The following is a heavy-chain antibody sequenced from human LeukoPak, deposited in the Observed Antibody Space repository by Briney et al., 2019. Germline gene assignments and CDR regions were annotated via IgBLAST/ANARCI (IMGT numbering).Heavy chain of an antibody. CDR3: ARGYDSSGYTAFDI. V-gene: IGHV4-59*01. Sequence: SETLSLTCAVYGGSFSGYYWSWIRQPPGKGLEWIGYIYYSGSTNYNPSLKSRVTISVDTSKNQFSLKLSSVTAADTAVYYCARGYDSSGYTAFDIWGQGTMVTVSS. CDR2: IYYSGST. J-gene: IGHJ3*02. CDR1: GGSFSGYY. D-gene: IGHD3-22*01.